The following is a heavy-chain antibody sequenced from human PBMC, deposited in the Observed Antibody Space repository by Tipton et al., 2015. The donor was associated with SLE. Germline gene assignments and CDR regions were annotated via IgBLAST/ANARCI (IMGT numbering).Heavy chain of an antibody. Sequence: SLRLSCAASGFTFSSYAMSWVRQAPGKGLEWVSDISDGGGSTHYADSVKGRFTIFRDNSKNTLYLQMNSLRAEDTAVYYCAKRVSGDSESLDYWGQGTLVTVSS. J-gene: IGHJ4*02. D-gene: IGHD3-3*01. CDR3: AKRVSGDSESLDY. CDR2: ISDGGGST. CDR1: GFTFSSYA. V-gene: IGHV3-23*01.